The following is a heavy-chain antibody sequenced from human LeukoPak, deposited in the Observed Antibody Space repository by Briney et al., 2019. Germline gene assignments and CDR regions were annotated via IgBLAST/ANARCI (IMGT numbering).Heavy chain of an antibody. J-gene: IGHJ3*02. CDR1: GFTFSSHD. V-gene: IGHV3-33*05. D-gene: IGHD2-21*01. CDR2: ISYDGGKK. CDR3: ARSMTQDVDAFDI. Sequence: GGSLRLSCAASGFTFSSHDMHWVRQAPGKGLEWVAIISYDGGKKDYADSVKGRFTISRDNSKNTQSLQMNSLRAEDTAVYYCARSMTQDVDAFDIWGQGTMVTVSS.